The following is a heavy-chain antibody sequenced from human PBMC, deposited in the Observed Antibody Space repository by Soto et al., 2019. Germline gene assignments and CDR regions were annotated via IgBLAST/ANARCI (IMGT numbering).Heavy chain of an antibody. Sequence: QVPLVQSGAEVKEPGASVKVSCKASGYTFTSYTIHWVRQAPGQRLEWMGWINAGNGNTKYSQKFQGRVTITRDTSASTAYMELISLISEDTAVFYCARGSDTAMGGYWGQGTLDTVSS. J-gene: IGHJ4*02. D-gene: IGHD5-18*01. CDR3: ARGSDTAMGGY. CDR1: GYTFTSYT. CDR2: INAGNGNT. V-gene: IGHV1-3*01.